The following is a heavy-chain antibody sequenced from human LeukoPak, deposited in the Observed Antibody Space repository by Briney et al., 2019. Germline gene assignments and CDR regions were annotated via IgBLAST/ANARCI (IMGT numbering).Heavy chain of an antibody. V-gene: IGHV3-64D*06. J-gene: IGHJ6*02. CDR3: VRAYGDYDYYYYGMDV. CDR1: VFTFSSYA. Sequence: GGSLRLSCSASVFTFSSYAMHWVRQAPGKGLEYVSAISSKGGRTYCADSVKGRFTISRDNSKNTLYLQMSSLRAEDTAVYYCVRAYGDYDYYYYGMDVWGQGTLVTVSS. D-gene: IGHD4-17*01. CDR2: ISSKGGRT.